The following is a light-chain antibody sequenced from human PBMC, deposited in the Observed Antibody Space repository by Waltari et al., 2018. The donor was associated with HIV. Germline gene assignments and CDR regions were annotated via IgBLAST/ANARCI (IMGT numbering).Light chain of an antibody. CDR2: GAS. CDR1: QSVSSKY. V-gene: IGKV3-20*01. CDR3: QQYGSSPPYT. J-gene: IGKJ2*01. Sequence: EIVLTQSPGTLSLSPGERATLSCRASQSVSSKYLAWYQQKPGQAPRLLIYGASNRATGIPDRFSGSGYGTDFTLTISRLEPEDFAVYYCQQYGSSPPYTFGQGTKLEIK.